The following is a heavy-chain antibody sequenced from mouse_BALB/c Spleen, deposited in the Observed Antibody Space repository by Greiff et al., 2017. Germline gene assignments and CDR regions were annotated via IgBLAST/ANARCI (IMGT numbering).Heavy chain of an antibody. D-gene: IGHD2-14*01. CDR2: IWSGGST. CDR3: ARNLPTIGTTCWYFDV. J-gene: IGHJ1*01. V-gene: IGHV2-4-1*01. CDR1: GFSLTSYG. Sequence: QVQLQQPGPGLVQPSQSLSITCTVSGFSLTSYGVHWVRQSPGKGLEWLGVIWSGGSTDYNAAFISRLSISKDNSKSQVFFKMNSLQADDTAIYYCARNLPTIGTTCWYFDVWGAGTTVTVSS.